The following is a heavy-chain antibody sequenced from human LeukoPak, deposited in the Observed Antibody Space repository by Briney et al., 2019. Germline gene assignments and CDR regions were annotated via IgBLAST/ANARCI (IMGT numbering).Heavy chain of an antibody. CDR3: ARRVSGGNYEGAFDI. CDR2: IDPSDSYT. V-gene: IGHV5-10-1*01. Sequence: GESLKISCKGSGFSFTNYWINWVRQMPGKGLEWMGRIDPSDSYTNYSPSFQGHVTISADKSISTAYLQWGSLKASDTATYYCARRVSGGNYEGAFDIWGQGTMVTVSS. D-gene: IGHD4/OR15-4a*01. J-gene: IGHJ3*02. CDR1: GFSFTNYW.